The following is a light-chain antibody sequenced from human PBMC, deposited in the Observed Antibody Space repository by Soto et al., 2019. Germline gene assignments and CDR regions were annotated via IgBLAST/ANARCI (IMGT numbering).Light chain of an antibody. Sequence: DIVMTQSPLSLPVTPGEPASISCRSSQSLLYSNGYNYLDWYLQKPGQSPQLLIYLGSNRASRVPDRFSGSGSGTSFTLKISRVEAEDVGVYYCMQALQARTFGQGTKVEIK. J-gene: IGKJ1*01. CDR2: LGS. V-gene: IGKV2-28*01. CDR3: MQALQART. CDR1: QSLLYSNGYNY.